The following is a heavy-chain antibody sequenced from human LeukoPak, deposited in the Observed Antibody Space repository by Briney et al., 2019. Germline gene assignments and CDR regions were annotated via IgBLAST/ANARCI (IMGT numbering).Heavy chain of an antibody. V-gene: IGHV3-15*01. J-gene: IGHJ4*02. CDR2: IKSKTDGGTT. CDR3: TFHADY. CDR1: EFTFINAW. Sequence: GGSLRPSCPAPEFTFINAWMTWFRQAPGKGLEWVGRIKSKTDGGTTDYAAPVKGRFTISRDDSKNTLYLQMNSLKTEDTAVYYCTFHADYWGQGTLVTVSS.